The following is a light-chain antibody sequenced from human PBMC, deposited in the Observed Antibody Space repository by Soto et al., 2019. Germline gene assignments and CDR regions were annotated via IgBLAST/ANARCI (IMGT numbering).Light chain of an antibody. V-gene: IGKV1-39*01. CDR3: QQSYSAPYI. Sequence: DIQMTQSPSSLSASVGDRVTITCRASQSISMFLSWYQQKPGKAPKLLLYAASSLQSGVPSRVSGSGSGTDFTLTFGSLQPEDSASYYCQQSYSAPYIFGQGTKLEIK. J-gene: IGKJ2*01. CDR1: QSISMF. CDR2: AAS.